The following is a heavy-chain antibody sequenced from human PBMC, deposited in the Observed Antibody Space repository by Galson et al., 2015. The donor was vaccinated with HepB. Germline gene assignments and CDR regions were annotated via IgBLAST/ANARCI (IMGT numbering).Heavy chain of an antibody. CDR3: AREINVDTSYWYFDL. V-gene: IGHV1-69*04. CDR2: IIPILGIA. Sequence: SVKVSCKASGGTFSSYTISWVRQAPGQGLEWMGRIIPILGIANYAQKFQGRVTITADESTSTAYMELSSLRSEDTAVYYCAREINVDTSYWYFDLWGRGTLVTVSS. D-gene: IGHD5-18*01. CDR1: GGTFSSYT. J-gene: IGHJ2*01.